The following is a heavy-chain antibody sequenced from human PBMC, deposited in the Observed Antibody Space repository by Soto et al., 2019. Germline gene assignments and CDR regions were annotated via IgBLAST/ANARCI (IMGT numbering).Heavy chain of an antibody. J-gene: IGHJ6*02. CDR1: GGSFDEYF. Sequence: QVALQQWGAGLLKPSQTLSLTCGVSGGSFDEYFWTWIRLTPGQGLEWIGEVLHSGTSYYNPSLKSRLAVSVDTSKSQVSLTLTSVTAADTGVYYCARRKDSSRYFYGMDVWGQGTTVVVS. CDR3: ARRKDSSRYFYGMDV. CDR2: VLHSGTS. D-gene: IGHD6-13*01. V-gene: IGHV4-34*02.